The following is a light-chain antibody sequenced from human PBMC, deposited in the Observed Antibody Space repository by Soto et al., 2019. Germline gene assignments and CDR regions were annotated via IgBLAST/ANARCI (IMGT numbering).Light chain of an antibody. V-gene: IGKV1-27*01. J-gene: IGKJ3*01. CDR3: QKYNSAPRT. Sequence: IQMTQSPSSMSASVGARVTITCRARQGISNYLAWYQQKPGKVPKLLIYAASTLQSGVPSRFSGSGSGTDCTLTISSLQPEDVATYYCQKYNSAPRTFGPGTKVDIK. CDR1: QGISNY. CDR2: AAS.